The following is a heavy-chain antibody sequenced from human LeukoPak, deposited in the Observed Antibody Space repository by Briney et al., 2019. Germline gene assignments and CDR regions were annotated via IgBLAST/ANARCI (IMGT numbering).Heavy chain of an antibody. V-gene: IGHV1-18*04. CDR1: GYTFTSYY. J-gene: IGHJ3*02. D-gene: IGHD2-15*01. Sequence: ASVKVSCKASGYTFTSYYMHWVRQAPGQGLEWMGWISAYNGNTNYAQKLQGRVTMTTDTSTSTAYMELRSLRSDDTAVYYCARVAYGYCSGGSCLPRGHDAFDIWGQGTMVTVSS. CDR3: ARVAYGYCSGGSCLPRGHDAFDI. CDR2: ISAYNGNT.